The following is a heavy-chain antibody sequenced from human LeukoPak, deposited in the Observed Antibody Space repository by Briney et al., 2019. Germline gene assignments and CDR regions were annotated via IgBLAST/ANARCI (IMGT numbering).Heavy chain of an antibody. D-gene: IGHD2-21*02. V-gene: IGHV3-23*01. CDR2: ISGSGGST. J-gene: IGHJ2*01. CDR3: AKFGRSLVTASIKRRGHYWYFDL. CDR1: GFTFSSYG. Sequence: PGGSLRLSCAASGFTFSSYGMSWVRQAPGKGLEWVSAISGSGGSTYYADSVKGRFTISRDNSKNTLYLQMNSLRAEDTAVYYCAKFGRSLVTASIKRRGHYWYFDLWGRGTLVTVSS.